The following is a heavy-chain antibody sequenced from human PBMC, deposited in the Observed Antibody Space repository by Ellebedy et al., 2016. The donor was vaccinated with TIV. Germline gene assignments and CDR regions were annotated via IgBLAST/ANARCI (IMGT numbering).Heavy chain of an antibody. CDR1: GYTFTSYG. CDR2: ISAYNGNT. Sequence: ASVKVSCXASGYTFTSYGISWVRQAPGQGLEWMGWISAYNGNTNYAQKLQGRVTITTDSSTTTAYVELRSLTSDDTAVYYCARILVGSYPTHAFDIWGQGTMVTVSS. J-gene: IGHJ3*02. V-gene: IGHV1-18*01. CDR3: ARILVGSYPTHAFDI. D-gene: IGHD1-26*01.